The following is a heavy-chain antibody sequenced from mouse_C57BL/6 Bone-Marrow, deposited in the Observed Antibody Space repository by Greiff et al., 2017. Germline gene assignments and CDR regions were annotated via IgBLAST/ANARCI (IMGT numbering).Heavy chain of an antibody. Sequence: EVQGVESGGDLVKPGGSLKLSCAASGFTFSSYGMSWVRQTPDKRLEWVATISSGGSYTYYPDSVKGRFTISRDNAKNTLYLQMSSLKSEDTAMYYCASLYYGSSFDYWGQGTTLTVSS. CDR2: ISSGGSYT. D-gene: IGHD1-1*01. CDR3: ASLYYGSSFDY. CDR1: GFTFSSYG. V-gene: IGHV5-6*01. J-gene: IGHJ2*01.